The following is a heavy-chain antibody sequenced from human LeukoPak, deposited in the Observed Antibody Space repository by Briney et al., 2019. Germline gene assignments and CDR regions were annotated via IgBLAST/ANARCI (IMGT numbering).Heavy chain of an antibody. CDR1: GGSISSYY. CDR2: IYYSGST. J-gene: IGHJ3*02. D-gene: IGHD3-10*01. V-gene: IGHV4-59*01. Sequence: PSETLSLTCTVSGGSISSYYWSWIRQPPGKGLERIGYIYYSGSTNYNPSLKSRVTISVDTSKNQFSLKLSSVTAADTAVYYCARGSGFDAFDIWGQGTMVTVSS. CDR3: ARGSGFDAFDI.